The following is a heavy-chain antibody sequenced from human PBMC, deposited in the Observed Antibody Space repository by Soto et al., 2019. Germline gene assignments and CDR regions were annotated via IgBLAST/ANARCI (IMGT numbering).Heavy chain of an antibody. D-gene: IGHD6-13*01. CDR3: ARTAAAGTYLDY. Sequence: QVQLQESGPGLVKPSGTLSLTCSVSGGSISSSNWWSWVRQPPGKGLEWIGEIYHSGSTNYNPSHKSQAAISVDKHKNHIALTLNSVTAADTAVYYCARTAAAGTYLDYWGQGTLVTVSS. V-gene: IGHV4-4*02. J-gene: IGHJ4*02. CDR1: GGSISSSNW. CDR2: IYHSGST.